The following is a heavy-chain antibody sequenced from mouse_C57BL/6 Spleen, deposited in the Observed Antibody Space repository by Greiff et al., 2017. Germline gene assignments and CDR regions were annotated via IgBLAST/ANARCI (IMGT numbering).Heavy chain of an antibody. D-gene: IGHD2-4*01. Sequence: QVQLKQSGAELVRPGTSVKVSCKASGYAFTNYLIEWVKQRPGQGLEWIGVINPGSGSTNYNEKFKGKATLTADKSSSTAYMQLSSLTSEDSAVYFCARSGYYDYDERVDYWGQGTTLTVSS. CDR3: ARSGYYDYDERVDY. V-gene: IGHV1-54*01. J-gene: IGHJ2*01. CDR2: INPGSGST. CDR1: GYAFTNYL.